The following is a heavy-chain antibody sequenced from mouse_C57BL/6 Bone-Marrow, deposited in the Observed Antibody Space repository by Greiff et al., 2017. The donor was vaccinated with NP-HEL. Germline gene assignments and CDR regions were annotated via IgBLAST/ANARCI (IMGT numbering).Heavy chain of an antibody. D-gene: IGHD1-1*01. J-gene: IGHJ1*03. CDR1: GYTFTDYN. CDR3: ARIKDYGSSWGYFDV. Sequence: EVQLQQSGPELVKPGASVKIPCKASGYTFTDYNMDWVKQSHGKSLEWIGDINPNNGGTIYNQKFKGKATLTVDKSSSTAYMELRSLTSEDTAVYYCARIKDYGSSWGYFDVWGTGTTVTVSS. CDR2: INPNNGGT. V-gene: IGHV1-18*01.